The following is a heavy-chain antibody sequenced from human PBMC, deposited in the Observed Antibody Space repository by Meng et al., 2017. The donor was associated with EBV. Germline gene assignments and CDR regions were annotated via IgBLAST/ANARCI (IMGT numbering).Heavy chain of an antibody. J-gene: IGHJ5*02. CDR2: IYYSGST. Sequence: QLPLQESGPGLGKPSETLSLTCTVSGGSISSSSYYWGWIRQPPGKGLEWIGSIYYSGSTYYNPSLKSRVTISVDTSKNQFSLKLSSVTAADTAVYYCARVVATIFTNWFDPWGQGTLVTVSS. CDR3: ARVVATIFTNWFDP. CDR1: GGSISSSSYY. D-gene: IGHD5-12*01. V-gene: IGHV4-39*07.